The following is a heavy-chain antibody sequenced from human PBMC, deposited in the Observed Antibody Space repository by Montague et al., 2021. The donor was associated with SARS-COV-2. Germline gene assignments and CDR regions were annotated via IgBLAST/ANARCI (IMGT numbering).Heavy chain of an antibody. CDR1: GGSIAAYS. CDR2: IVNSVST. J-gene: IGHJ3*02. V-gene: IGHV4-59*01. CDR3: ARHGGNDAFDI. D-gene: IGHD4-23*01. Sequence: SETLSLTCTASGGSIAAYSWSWIRQPPGKGLQWSAYIVNSVSTNNNPSHESRVTMSVDTTKNQFSMKLNSATAAATAVYYWARHGGNDAFDIWGRGTMVTVSS.